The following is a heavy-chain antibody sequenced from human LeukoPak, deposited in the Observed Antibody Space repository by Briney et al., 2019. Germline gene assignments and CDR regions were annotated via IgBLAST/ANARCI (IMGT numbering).Heavy chain of an antibody. CDR1: GGSISSSSYY. V-gene: IGHV4-39*07. CDR2: IYYSGST. Sequence: SETLSLTCTVSGGSISSSSYYWGWIRQPPGKGLEWIGSIYYSGSTYYNPSLKSRVTISVDTSKNQFSLKLSSVTAADTAVYYCARETYYYDSSGPGLFDYWGQGTLVTVSS. J-gene: IGHJ4*02. D-gene: IGHD3-22*01. CDR3: ARETYYYDSSGPGLFDY.